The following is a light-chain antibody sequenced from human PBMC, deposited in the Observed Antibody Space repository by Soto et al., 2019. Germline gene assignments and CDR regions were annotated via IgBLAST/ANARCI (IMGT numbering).Light chain of an antibody. CDR2: GAS. CDR1: QSVSSY. Sequence: EIVLTQSPATLSLSPGERATLSCRASQSVSSYLAWYQQKPGQAPRLLIYGASNRATGIPARFSGSGSGTDFTLTNSSLDPEDFAVYYCQHRGRWPRTFGQGTKLESK. CDR3: QHRGRWPRT. J-gene: IGKJ2*01. V-gene: IGKV3-11*01.